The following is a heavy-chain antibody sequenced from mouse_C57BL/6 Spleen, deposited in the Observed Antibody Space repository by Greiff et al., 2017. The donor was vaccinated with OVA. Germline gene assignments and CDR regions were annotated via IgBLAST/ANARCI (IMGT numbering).Heavy chain of an antibody. Sequence: EVQVVESGEGLVKPGGSLKLSCAASGFTFSSYAMSWVRQTPEKRLEWVAYISRGGDYIYYADTVKGRFTISRDNARNTLYLQMSSLKSEDTAMYYCTRDRHYYGSSLDYYAMDYWGQGTSVTVSS. V-gene: IGHV5-9-1*02. J-gene: IGHJ4*01. CDR3: TRDRHYYGSSLDYYAMDY. CDR1: GFTFSSYA. CDR2: ISRGGDYI. D-gene: IGHD1-1*01.